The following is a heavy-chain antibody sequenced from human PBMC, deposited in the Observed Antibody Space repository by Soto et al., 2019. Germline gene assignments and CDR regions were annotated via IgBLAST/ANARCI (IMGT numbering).Heavy chain of an antibody. V-gene: IGHV1-2*04. D-gene: IGHD5-12*01. CDR1: GDTFNDYY. J-gene: IGHJ6*03. CDR2: INPNGGVT. Sequence: QVQLVQSGAEVKRPGASVTVSCRSSGDTFNDYYIHWVRQAPGQGLERMGWINPNGGVTKYAQKFQGWGSMTRDTSIRTVYMQLSRLRSDDTAVYYCARERGGATATLDYYYFYMDVWGTGTTVTVSS. CDR3: ARERGGATATLDYYYFYMDV.